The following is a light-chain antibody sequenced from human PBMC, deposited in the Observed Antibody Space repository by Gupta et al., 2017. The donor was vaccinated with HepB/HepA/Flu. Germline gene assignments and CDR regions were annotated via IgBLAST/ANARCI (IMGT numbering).Light chain of an antibody. CDR3: NSYAGGEWGV. J-gene: IGLJ3*02. CDR2: DLN. Sequence: QSALTQPPSASGSPGQSVTISCTGTNTDVGGYNYVSWYQQHPGKAPKLIIYDLNKRPSGVPDRFSGSKSGNTASLTVSGLQAEDEANYYCNSYAGGEWGVFGGGTKLTVL. V-gene: IGLV2-8*01. CDR1: NTDVGGYNY.